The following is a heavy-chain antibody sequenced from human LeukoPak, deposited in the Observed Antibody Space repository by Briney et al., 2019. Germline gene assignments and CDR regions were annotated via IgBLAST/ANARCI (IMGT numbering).Heavy chain of an antibody. CDR2: IKQDGSEK. CDR3: ARDGRSGWNDHDY. Sequence: GGSLRLSCAASGFTFSSYWMNWARQAPGKGLEWVANIKQDGSEKNYVDFVKGRFTISRDNAKNSLYLQMNSLRAEDTAVYYCARDGRSGWNDHDYWGQGTLVIVSS. V-gene: IGHV3-7*03. J-gene: IGHJ4*02. CDR1: GFTFSSYW. D-gene: IGHD6-19*01.